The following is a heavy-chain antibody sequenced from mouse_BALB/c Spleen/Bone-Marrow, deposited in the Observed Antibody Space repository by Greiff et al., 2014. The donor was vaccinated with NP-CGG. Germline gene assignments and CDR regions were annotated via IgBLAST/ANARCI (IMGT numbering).Heavy chain of an antibody. J-gene: IGHJ1*01. Sequence: EVQLQQSGGGLVQPGGSRKLSCAASGFTFSSFGMHWVRQAPEKGLEWVAYISSGSTVIFYADTVKGRFTISRDNPKNTLFLQMTSLRSEDTAMYYCARGGNWDDFDVWGAGTTVTVSS. CDR3: ARGGNWDDFDV. D-gene: IGHD4-1*01. CDR1: GFTFSSFG. CDR2: ISSGSTVI. V-gene: IGHV5-17*02.